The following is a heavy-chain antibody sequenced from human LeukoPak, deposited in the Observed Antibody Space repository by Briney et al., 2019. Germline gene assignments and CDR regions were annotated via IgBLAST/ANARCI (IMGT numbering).Heavy chain of an antibody. D-gene: IGHD3-10*01. CDR2: INHSGST. CDR3: ARGQVDGSGSYPPFDY. J-gene: IGHJ4*02. Sequence: MSSETLSLTCAVYGGSFSGYYWSWIRQPPGKGLEWIGEINHSGSTNYNPSLKSRVTISVDTSKNQFSLKLSSVTAADTAVYYCARGQVDGSGSYPPFDYWGQGTLVTVSS. V-gene: IGHV4-34*01. CDR1: GGSFSGYY.